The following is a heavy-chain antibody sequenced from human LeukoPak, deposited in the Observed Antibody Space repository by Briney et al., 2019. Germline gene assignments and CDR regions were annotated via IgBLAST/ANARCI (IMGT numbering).Heavy chain of an antibody. CDR1: GGSISTSTSYD. J-gene: IGHJ4*02. V-gene: IGHV4-39*01. Sequence: PSETLSLTCNVSGGSISTSTSYDWGWIRQPPGKGLDWIGSIYHNGERSYSPSLPGRLTISVDTSKKQFSLRLRSVTAADTAVYYCARHRAAQLSKFDFWGQGTLVTVSS. CDR3: ARHRAAQLSKFDF. D-gene: IGHD1-1*01. CDR2: IYHNGER.